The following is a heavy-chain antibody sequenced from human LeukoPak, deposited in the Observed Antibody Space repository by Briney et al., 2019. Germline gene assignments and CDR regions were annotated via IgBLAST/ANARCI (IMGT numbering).Heavy chain of an antibody. Sequence: GGSLRLSCAASGFAVSSNYMSWVRQTPGKGLEWVSVIQSGGGTYYAESVKSRFTVSRDKSKNTVSLQMNSLTTADTAVYYCASRPVSGGWYEAWGQGTLVTVSS. CDR3: ASRPVSGGWYEA. V-gene: IGHV3-66*01. J-gene: IGHJ5*02. CDR1: GFAVSSNY. CDR2: IQSGGGT. D-gene: IGHD4-17*01.